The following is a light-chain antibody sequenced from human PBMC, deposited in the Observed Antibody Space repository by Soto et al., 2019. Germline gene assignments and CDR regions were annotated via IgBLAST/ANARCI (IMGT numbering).Light chain of an antibody. CDR1: QSVSSN. CDR3: QQYNNWPLT. J-gene: IGKJ4*01. Sequence: EIVLMQFPATPSMSTGERATLSCRASQSVSSNLAWYQQKPGQAPRLLIYGASTRATGIPARFSGSGSGTEFTLTISSLQSEDFAVYYCQQYNNWPLTFGGGTKVDIK. CDR2: GAS. V-gene: IGKV3-15*01.